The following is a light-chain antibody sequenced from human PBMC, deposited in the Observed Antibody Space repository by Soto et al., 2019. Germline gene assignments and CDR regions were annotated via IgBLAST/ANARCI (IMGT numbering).Light chain of an antibody. CDR1: QSLLHSNGYNY. CDR3: MQALQTPLT. J-gene: IGKJ4*01. Sequence: DIVMTQSPLSLPVTPGEPASISCRSSQSLLHSNGYNYLDWYLQKPGQSPQLLIYLGSNRASGVPDRFSGSGSGTDFTRKISRVEAEDVGVYYFMQALQTPLTFGGGTKVEIK. CDR2: LGS. V-gene: IGKV2-28*01.